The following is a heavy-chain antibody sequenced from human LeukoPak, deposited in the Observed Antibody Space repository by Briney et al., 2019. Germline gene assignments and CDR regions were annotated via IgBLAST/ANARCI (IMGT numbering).Heavy chain of an antibody. CDR3: ARAWSFDY. V-gene: IGHV5-51*01. CDR1: GFTFSRYW. Sequence: GGSLRLSCAASGFTFSRYWMNWVRQAPGKGLEWVGIINPGDSDARYSPSFQGQVIISADKSISTAYLQWSSLKASDTAMYYCARAWSFDYWGQGTLVTVSS. CDR2: INPGDSDA. J-gene: IGHJ4*02. D-gene: IGHD2-15*01.